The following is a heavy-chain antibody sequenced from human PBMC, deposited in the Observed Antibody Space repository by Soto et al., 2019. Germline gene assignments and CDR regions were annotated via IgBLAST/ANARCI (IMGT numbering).Heavy chain of an antibody. CDR2: ISGSGGST. CDR1: GFTYSSYA. J-gene: IGHJ4*02. CDR3: AKKGGSSVWWGPIDY. V-gene: IGHV3-23*01. D-gene: IGHD6-19*01. Sequence: EVQLLESGGGLAQPGGSLRLSCAASGFTYSSYAMSWVRQAPGTGLEWVSAISGSGGSTYYADSVKGRFTISRDNSKNTLYLQVNSLRAEDTAVYYCAKKGGSSVWWGPIDYWGQGSLVTVSS.